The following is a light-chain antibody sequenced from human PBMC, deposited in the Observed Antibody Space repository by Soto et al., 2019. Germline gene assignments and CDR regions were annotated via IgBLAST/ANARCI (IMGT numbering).Light chain of an antibody. J-gene: IGKJ1*01. CDR2: KAS. Sequence: DIQMTQSPPTLSASVGDRVTITCRAGQSISSWLAWYQQKPGKAPKLLIYKASSLESGVPSRFSGSGSGTEFTLTISSLQPDDFATYYCQQYNSYSEAFGQGTKVDI. V-gene: IGKV1-5*03. CDR1: QSISSW. CDR3: QQYNSYSEA.